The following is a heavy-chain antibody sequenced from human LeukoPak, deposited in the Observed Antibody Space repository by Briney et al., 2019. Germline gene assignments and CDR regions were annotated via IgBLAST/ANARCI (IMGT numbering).Heavy chain of an antibody. CDR2: IYYSGST. D-gene: IGHD3-9*01. CDR3: ARYQTNVLTGYYWFDP. CDR1: GGSISSSSYY. Sequence: SETLSLTCTVSGGSISSSSYYWGWIRQPPGKGLEWIGYIYYSGSTNYNPSLKSRVTISVDTSKNQFSLKLSSVTAADTAVYYCARYQTNVLTGYYWFDPWGQETLVTVSS. J-gene: IGHJ5*02. V-gene: IGHV4-61*05.